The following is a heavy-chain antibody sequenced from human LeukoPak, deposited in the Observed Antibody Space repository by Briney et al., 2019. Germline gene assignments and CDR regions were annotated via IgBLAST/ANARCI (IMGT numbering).Heavy chain of an antibody. J-gene: IGHJ5*02. Sequence: ASVKVSCKASGYTFTGYYMHWVRQAPGQGLEWMGWINPNSGGTNYAQKFQGRVTMTRDTSISTAYMELSRLRSDDTAVYYCAREDSSGYHNWFDPWGQGTLVTVSS. CDR2: INPNSGGT. CDR1: GYTFTGYY. D-gene: IGHD3-22*01. V-gene: IGHV1-2*02. CDR3: AREDSSGYHNWFDP.